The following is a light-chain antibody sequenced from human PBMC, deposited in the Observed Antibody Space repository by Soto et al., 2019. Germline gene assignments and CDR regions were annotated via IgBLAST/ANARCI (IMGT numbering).Light chain of an antibody. CDR3: QQYNDNSF. CDR1: QNIDGW. CDR2: DAS. V-gene: IGKV1-5*01. Sequence: DIQMTQSPSTLSAYVGDRVTITCRASQNIDGWLAWYQQKPGKAPKLLIYDASSLETGVSSRFSGSGSGAEFTLTISSLQPDDFAPYYCQQYNDNSFFGQGTKLEIK. J-gene: IGKJ2*01.